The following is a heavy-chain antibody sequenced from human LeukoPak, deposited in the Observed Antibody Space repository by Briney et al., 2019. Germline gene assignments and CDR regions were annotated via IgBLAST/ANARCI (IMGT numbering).Heavy chain of an antibody. CDR2: IYSGGST. CDR1: GFTVSSNY. CDR3: ARASGYYYYGMDV. Sequence: GGSLRLSCAASGFTVSSNYMSWVRQAPGKGLEWVSVIYSGGSTYYADSVKGRFTIYRDNSKNTLYLQMNSLRAEDTAVYYCARASGYYYYGMDVWGKGTTVTVSS. J-gene: IGHJ6*04. D-gene: IGHD3-10*01. V-gene: IGHV3-53*01.